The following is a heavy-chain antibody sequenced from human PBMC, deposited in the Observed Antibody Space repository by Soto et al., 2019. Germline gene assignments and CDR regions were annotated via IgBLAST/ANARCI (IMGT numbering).Heavy chain of an antibody. CDR1: GFTFSSYW. D-gene: IGHD6-13*01. J-gene: IGHJ4*02. CDR3: ARLGLAAAGSTPLDY. CDR2: INSDGSST. Sequence: EVQLVESGGGLVQPGRSLRLSCAASGFTFSSYWMHWVRQAPGKGLVWVSRINSDGSSTSYADSVKGRFTISRDNAKNTLYLQMNSLRAEDTAVYYCARLGLAAAGSTPLDYWGQGTLVTVSS. V-gene: IGHV3-74*01.